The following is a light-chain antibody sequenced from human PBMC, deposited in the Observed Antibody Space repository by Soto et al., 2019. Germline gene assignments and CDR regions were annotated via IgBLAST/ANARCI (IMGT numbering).Light chain of an antibody. CDR2: RNN. CDR1: SSNIGSNY. V-gene: IGLV1-47*01. Sequence: QSVLTQPPSASGTPGQRVTISCSGSSSNIGSNYVYWYQQLPGTAPKLLIYRNNQRPSGVPDRFSGSKSGTSASLAISGLRSEDVADYYCAAWDDSLREVFGGGTTLTVL. CDR3: AAWDDSLREV. J-gene: IGLJ2*01.